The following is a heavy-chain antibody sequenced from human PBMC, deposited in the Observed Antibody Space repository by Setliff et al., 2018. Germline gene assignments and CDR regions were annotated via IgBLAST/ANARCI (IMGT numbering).Heavy chain of an antibody. Sequence: ASVKVSCKASGYTFGAHYIHWVRQAPGQGFEWMGWINPNSGGTNYAQKFQGRVTMTRDTSISTAYMELSRLRSDDTAVYYCARVRLFKDTAMVPYYMDVWGKGTTVTVSS. CDR3: ARVRLFKDTAMVPYYMDV. CDR1: GYTFGAHY. CDR2: INPNSGGT. V-gene: IGHV1-2*02. J-gene: IGHJ6*03. D-gene: IGHD5-18*01.